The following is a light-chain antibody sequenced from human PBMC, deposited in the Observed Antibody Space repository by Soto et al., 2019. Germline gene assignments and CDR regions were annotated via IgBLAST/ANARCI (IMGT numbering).Light chain of an antibody. CDR2: EGS. CDR1: NNDLGSYNL. Sequence: QSALTQPASVSGSPGQSITISCTGTNNDLGSYNLVSWYQQDPGKAPKLMIYEGSKRPSGISNRFSGSKSGNTASLTISGLQAEDEADYYCCSFAGSDSVVFGGGTKVTV. V-gene: IGLV2-23*01. J-gene: IGLJ2*01. CDR3: CSFAGSDSVV.